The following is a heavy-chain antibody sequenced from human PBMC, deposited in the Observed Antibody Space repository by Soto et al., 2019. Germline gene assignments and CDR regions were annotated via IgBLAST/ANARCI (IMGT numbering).Heavy chain of an antibody. J-gene: IGHJ4*02. V-gene: IGHV1-18*01. Sequence: QVQLVQSGGEVKKPGASVKVSCQASGYTFTNYGITWERQSPGQGLEWMGWISADNGNTNYAQKLQGRVTMTTDTYPGKAYMELRSVRSDATAVYYCARRVVLPDYWGQGTLVTVS. CDR1: GYTFTNYG. CDR3: ARRVVLPDY. D-gene: IGHD2-15*01. CDR2: ISADNGNT.